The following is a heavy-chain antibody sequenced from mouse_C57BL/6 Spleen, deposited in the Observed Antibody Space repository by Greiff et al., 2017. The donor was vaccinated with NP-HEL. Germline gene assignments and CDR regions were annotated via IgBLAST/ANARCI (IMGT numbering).Heavy chain of an antibody. CDR1: GYTFTSYW. D-gene: IGHD2-3*01. CDR3: ARRYDGYYDYFDY. V-gene: IGHV1-52*01. J-gene: IGHJ2*01. CDR2: IDPSDSET. Sequence: QVQLQQPGAELVRPGSSVKLSCKASGYTFTSYWMHWVKQRPIQGLEWIGNIDPSDSETHYNQKFKDKATLTVDKSSSTAYMQLSSLTSEDSAVYYCARRYDGYYDYFDYWGQGTTLTVSS.